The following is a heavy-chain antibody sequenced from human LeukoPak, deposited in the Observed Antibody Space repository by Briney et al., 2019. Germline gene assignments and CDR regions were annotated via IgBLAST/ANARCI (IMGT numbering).Heavy chain of an antibody. D-gene: IGHD3-3*01. Sequence: SETLSLTCTVSGGSINTGGYYWTWIRQHPGKGLEYIGYIYYSGSTNYNPSLKSRVTISVDTSKNQFSLKLSSVTAADTAVYYCARILEWPNWFDPWGQGTLVTVSS. CDR2: IYYSGST. V-gene: IGHV4-61*08. CDR1: GGSINTGGYY. CDR3: ARILEWPNWFDP. J-gene: IGHJ5*02.